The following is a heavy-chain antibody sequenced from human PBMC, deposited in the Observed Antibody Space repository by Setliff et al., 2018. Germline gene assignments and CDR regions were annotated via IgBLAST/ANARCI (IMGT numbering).Heavy chain of an antibody. V-gene: IGHV7-4-1*02. CDR1: GYTFTTYA. CDR3: ARASRFGTIKYRGDYYMDV. D-gene: IGHD3-10*01. J-gene: IGHJ6*03. CDR2: INTNTGNP. Sequence: ASVKVSCKASGYTFTTYAISWMRQAPGQGLEWMGWINTNTGNPSYAQGFTGRFVFSLDTSVSAAYLQISSLKAEDTALYYCARASRFGTIKYRGDYYMDVWGKGTTVTVS.